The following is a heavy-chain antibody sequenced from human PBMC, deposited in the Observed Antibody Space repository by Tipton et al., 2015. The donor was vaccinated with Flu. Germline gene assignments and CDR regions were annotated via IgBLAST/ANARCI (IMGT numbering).Heavy chain of an antibody. J-gene: IGHJ3*02. D-gene: IGHD5-12*01. Sequence: LSLTCAASGFTFSSYSMNWVRQAPGKGLEWVSSISSSSSYIYYSDSVKGRFTISRDNAKNSLYLQMNSLRAEDTAVYYCARDRDIVATDDAVDIWGQGTMVTVSS. CDR3: ARDRDIVATDDAVDI. CDR2: ISSSSSYI. CDR1: GFTFSSYS. V-gene: IGHV3-21*01.